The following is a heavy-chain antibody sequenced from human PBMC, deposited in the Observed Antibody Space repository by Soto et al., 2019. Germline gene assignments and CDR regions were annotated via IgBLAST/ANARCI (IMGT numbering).Heavy chain of an antibody. CDR3: ARDHHGSGSYYNY. D-gene: IGHD3-10*01. V-gene: IGHV4-31*03. J-gene: IGHJ4*02. CDR1: GGSISSGGYY. Sequence: QVQLQESGPGLVKPSQTLSLTCTVSGGSISSGGYYWSWIRQHPGKGLEWIGYIYYSGSTYYNPSPKSRVTISVDTSKNQFSLKRSSVTAADTAVYYCARDHHGSGSYYNYWGQGTLVTVSS. CDR2: IYYSGST.